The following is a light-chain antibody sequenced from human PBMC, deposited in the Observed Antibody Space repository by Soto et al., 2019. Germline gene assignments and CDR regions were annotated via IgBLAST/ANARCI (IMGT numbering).Light chain of an antibody. J-gene: IGLJ2*01. CDR2: EVS. CDR1: SSDVGGYNY. Sequence: QSALTQPASVSGSPGQSITISCTGTSSDVGGYNYVSWYQQHPGKAPKLMIYEVSNRPSGVSNRFSGSKSGNTASLTISGLQDEEEADYYCSSYTRSSTLVVFGGGTKLTVL. V-gene: IGLV2-14*01. CDR3: SSYTRSSTLVV.